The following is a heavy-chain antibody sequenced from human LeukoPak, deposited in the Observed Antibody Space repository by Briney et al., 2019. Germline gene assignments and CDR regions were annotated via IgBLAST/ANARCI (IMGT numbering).Heavy chain of an antibody. V-gene: IGHV1-69*05. Sequence: SVMVSCKASGGTFSSYAISWVRQAPGQGLEWMGRIIPIFGTANYAQKFQGRVTITTDKSTSTAYMELSSLRSEDTAVYYCARAGGSSYYYYYYMDVWGKGTTVTVSS. J-gene: IGHJ6*03. CDR3: ARAGGSSYYYYYYMDV. CDR1: GGTFSSYA. CDR2: IIPIFGTA. D-gene: IGHD1-26*01.